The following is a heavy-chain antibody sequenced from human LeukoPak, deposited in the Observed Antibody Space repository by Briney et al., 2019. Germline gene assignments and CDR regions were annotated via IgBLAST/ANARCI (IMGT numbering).Heavy chain of an antibody. V-gene: IGHV1-69*06. CDR2: IIPIFGTA. CDR1: GGTFSSYA. Sequence: GASVKVSCKASGGTFSSYAISWVRQAPGQGLEWMGGIIPIFGTANYAQKFQGRVTITADKSTSTAYMELSSLRSEDTAVYYCARDGRYFDWLRNNPNWFDPWGQGTLVTVSS. D-gene: IGHD3-9*01. CDR3: ARDGRYFDWLRNNPNWFDP. J-gene: IGHJ5*02.